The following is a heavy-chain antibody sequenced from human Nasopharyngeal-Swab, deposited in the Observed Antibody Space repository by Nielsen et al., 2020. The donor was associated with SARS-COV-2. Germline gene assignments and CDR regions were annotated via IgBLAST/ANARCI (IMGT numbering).Heavy chain of an antibody. J-gene: IGHJ4*02. CDR1: GFTFDDYA. CDR2: ISWNSGSI. D-gene: IGHD6-19*01. Sequence: SLKISCAASGFTFDDYAMHWVRQAPGKGLEWVSGISWNSGSIGYADSVKGRFTISRDNAKNSLYLQMNSLRAEDTALYYCARRVTSDWSLDYWGQGTLVTVSS. CDR3: ARRVTSDWSLDY. V-gene: IGHV3-9*01.